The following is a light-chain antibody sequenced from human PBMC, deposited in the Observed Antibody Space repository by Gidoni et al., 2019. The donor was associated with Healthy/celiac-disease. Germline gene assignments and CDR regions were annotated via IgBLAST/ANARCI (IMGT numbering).Light chain of an antibody. CDR3: QQSYSTPLT. CDR2: AAS. CDR1: QSINSY. V-gene: IGKV1-39*01. J-gene: IGKJ4*01. Sequence: DIQMTQSPSSLSASVGDRVTITCRASQSINSYLNWYQQKPGKAPKLLISAASSLQSGVPSRFSGSGSGTDFTLTISSLQPEDFATYYCQQSYSTPLTFGGXTKVEIK.